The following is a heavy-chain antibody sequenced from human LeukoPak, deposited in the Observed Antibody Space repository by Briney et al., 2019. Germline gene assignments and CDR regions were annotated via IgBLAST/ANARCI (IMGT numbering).Heavy chain of an antibody. CDR2: FDPEDGET. J-gene: IGHJ4*02. Sequence: ASVKVSCKAPGYTFTGYYMHWVRQAPGKGLEWMGGFDPEDGETIYAQKFQGRVTMTEDTSTDTAYMELSSLRSEDTAVYYCATVYYYDSSGYPGHFDYWGQGTLVTVSS. V-gene: IGHV1-24*01. D-gene: IGHD3-22*01. CDR1: GYTFTGYY. CDR3: ATVYYYDSSGYPGHFDY.